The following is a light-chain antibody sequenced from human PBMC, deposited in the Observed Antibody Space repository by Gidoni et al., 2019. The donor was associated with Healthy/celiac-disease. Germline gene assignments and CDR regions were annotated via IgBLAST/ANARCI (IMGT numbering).Light chain of an antibody. CDR2: DVS. V-gene: IGLV2-14*03. CDR3: SSYTSSSTV. J-gene: IGLJ2*01. Sequence: QSALTQPASVSGSPGQSITISCTGTSIDVGGYNYVSWYQQHPGKAPKRMIYDVSNRPSGVSNRFSGSKSGNTASLTISGLQAEDEADYYCSSYTSSSTVFGGGTKLTVL. CDR1: SIDVGGYNY.